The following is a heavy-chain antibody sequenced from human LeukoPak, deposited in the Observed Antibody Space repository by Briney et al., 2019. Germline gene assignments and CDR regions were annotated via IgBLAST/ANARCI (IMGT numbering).Heavy chain of an antibody. V-gene: IGHV4-30-4*07. CDR2: IYYSGST. CDR1: GGSLSSGGYS. Sequence: PSQTLSLTCAVSGGSLSSGGYSWGWIRQPPGKGLEWIGYIYYSGSTYYNPSLKSRDIISVDTAKNQFSLKLTSVTAADTAVYYCARDSVYSGSSLDYWGQGTLVTVSS. CDR3: ARDSVYSGSSLDY. J-gene: IGHJ4*02. D-gene: IGHD1-26*01.